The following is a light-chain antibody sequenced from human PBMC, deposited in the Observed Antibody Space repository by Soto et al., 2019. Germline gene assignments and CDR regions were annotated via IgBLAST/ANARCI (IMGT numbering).Light chain of an antibody. Sequence: QSLLNQPPSASGTPGQRVNISCSGGISNIGINTVNWYQQLPGTAPKVLIYTDNELPSWVPDRFSGSKSGTSASLSINGLQSGDEADYYCGAWDESLNGYVFGTGTKVTVL. CDR1: ISNIGINT. V-gene: IGLV1-44*01. CDR3: GAWDESLNGYV. J-gene: IGLJ1*01. CDR2: TDN.